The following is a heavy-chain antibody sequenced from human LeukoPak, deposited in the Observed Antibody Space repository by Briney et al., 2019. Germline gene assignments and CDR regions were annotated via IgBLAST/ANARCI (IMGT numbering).Heavy chain of an antibody. CDR2: ISTYSDNR. CDR3: ARDRSSFSYAFDI. CDR1: GYIFTIYA. D-gene: IGHD6-6*01. J-gene: IGHJ3*02. Sequence: ASVKVSCKASGYIFTIYAIHWVRQAPGQRLEWMGWISTYSDNRRYSPKFQGTVTITTDTSASTAYMELSSLRSEDTAVYYCARDRSSFSYAFDIWGLGTMVTVSS. V-gene: IGHV1-3*04.